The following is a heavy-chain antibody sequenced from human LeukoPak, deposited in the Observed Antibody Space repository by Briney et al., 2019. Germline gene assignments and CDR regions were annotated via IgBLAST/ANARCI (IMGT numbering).Heavy chain of an antibody. CDR2: MNPNSGNT. CDR3: ARGLYCSGGSCYPNNWFDP. V-gene: IGHV1-8*01. Sequence: ASVKVSCKASGYTFTSYDINWVRQATGQGLEWMGWMNPNSGNTGYAQKFRGRVTMTRNTSISTAYMELSSLRSEDTAVYYCARGLYCSGGSCYPNNWFDPWGQGTLVTVSS. J-gene: IGHJ5*02. D-gene: IGHD2-15*01. CDR1: GYTFTSYD.